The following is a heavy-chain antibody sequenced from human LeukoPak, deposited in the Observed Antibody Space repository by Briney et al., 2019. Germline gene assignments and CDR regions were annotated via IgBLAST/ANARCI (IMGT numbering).Heavy chain of an antibody. CDR2: VYTSGST. V-gene: IGHV4-39*07. CDR1: GGSISSSSYY. D-gene: IGHD6-13*01. J-gene: IGHJ5*02. Sequence: SETLSLTCKVSGGSISSSSYYWGWIRQPPGKGLEWIGRVYTSGSTNYNPSLKSRVTMSVDTSKNQFSLKLSSVTAADTAVYYCARDRSIAAAGTSWFDPWGQGTLVTVSS. CDR3: ARDRSIAAAGTSWFDP.